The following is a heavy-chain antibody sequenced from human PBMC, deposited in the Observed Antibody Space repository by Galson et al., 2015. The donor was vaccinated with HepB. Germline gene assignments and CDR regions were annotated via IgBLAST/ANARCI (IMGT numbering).Heavy chain of an antibody. J-gene: IGHJ4*02. CDR2: IIPILGIA. V-gene: IGHV1-69*02. CDR1: GGTFSSYT. Sequence: SVKVSCKASGGTFSSYTISWVRQAPGQGLEWMGRIIPILGIANYAQKFQGRVTITADKSTSTAYMELSSLRSEDTAVYYCAGTSSRYFDWLYYWGQGTLVTVSS. CDR3: AGTSSRYFDWLYY. D-gene: IGHD3-9*01.